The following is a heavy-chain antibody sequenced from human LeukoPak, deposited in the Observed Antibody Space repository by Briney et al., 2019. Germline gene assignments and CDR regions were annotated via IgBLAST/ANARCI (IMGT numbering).Heavy chain of an antibody. D-gene: IGHD3-22*01. Sequence: SKTLSLTCTVSGGSISSYYWSWIRQPPGKGLEWIGYIYYSGSTNYNPSLKSRVTISVDTSKNQFSLKLSSVTAADTAVYYCAAERKERPNPYYYDSSGYQTFHFDYWGQGTLVTVSS. V-gene: IGHV4-59*12. CDR2: IYYSGST. J-gene: IGHJ4*02. CDR1: GGSISSYY. CDR3: AAERKERPNPYYYDSSGYQTFHFDY.